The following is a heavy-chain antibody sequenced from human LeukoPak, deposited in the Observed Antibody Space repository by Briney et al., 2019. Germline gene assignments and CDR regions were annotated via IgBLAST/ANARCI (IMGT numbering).Heavy chain of an antibody. D-gene: IGHD1-7*01. Sequence: PGGSLRLSCAASGFTFSSYEMNWVRQAPGKGLEWVSYISSSGSTIYYADSVKGRFTISRDNAKNSLYLQMNSLRAEDTAVYYCARAPLSWNSVGAFDIWGQGTMVTVSS. CDR3: ARAPLSWNSVGAFDI. V-gene: IGHV3-48*03. CDR2: ISSSGSTI. J-gene: IGHJ3*02. CDR1: GFTFSSYE.